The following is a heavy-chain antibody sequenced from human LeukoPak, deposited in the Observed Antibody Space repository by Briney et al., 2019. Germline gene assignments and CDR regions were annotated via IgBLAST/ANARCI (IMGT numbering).Heavy chain of an antibody. V-gene: IGHV4-34*01. D-gene: IGHD4-11*01. Sequence: PSETLSLTCAVYGGSFSGYYWSWIRQPPGKGLEWIGEINHSGSTNYNPSLKSRVTISVDTSKNQFSLKLSSVTAADTAVYYCARGQQNSNYEGRWFDPWGQGTLVTVSS. CDR3: ARGQQNSNYEGRWFDP. CDR1: GGSFSGYY. CDR2: INHSGST. J-gene: IGHJ5*02.